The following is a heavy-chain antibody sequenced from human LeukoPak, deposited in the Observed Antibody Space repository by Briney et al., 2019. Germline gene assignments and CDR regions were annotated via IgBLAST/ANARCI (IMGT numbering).Heavy chain of an antibody. CDR2: INPYSGDT. Sequence: GASVKVSCKASGYTFTNYYFHWVRQAPGQGLEWMGWINPYSGDTKYTQKFQGRVTVTRDPSISTAYMELSRLRSDDTAVYYCATYSSRDSFDYWGQGTLVTVSS. D-gene: IGHD6-13*01. V-gene: IGHV1-2*02. CDR3: ATYSSRDSFDY. CDR1: GYTFTNYY. J-gene: IGHJ4*02.